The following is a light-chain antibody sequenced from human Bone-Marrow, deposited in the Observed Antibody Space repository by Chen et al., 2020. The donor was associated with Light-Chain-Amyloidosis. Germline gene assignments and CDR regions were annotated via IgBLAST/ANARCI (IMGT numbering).Light chain of an antibody. Sequence: SYVLTQPSSVSVAPGQTATIACGGNNIGSTSVHWYQQTPGQAPLLVVYDDSDRPLGIPERLSGSNSGNTATLTISRVEAGDEADYYCQVWDRSSDRPVFGGGTTLTVL. V-gene: IGLV3-21*02. J-gene: IGLJ3*02. CDR1: NIGSTS. CDR3: QVWDRSSDRPV. CDR2: DDS.